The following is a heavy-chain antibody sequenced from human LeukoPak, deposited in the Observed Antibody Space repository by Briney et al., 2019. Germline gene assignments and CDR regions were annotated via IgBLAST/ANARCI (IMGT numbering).Heavy chain of an antibody. Sequence: GGSLRLSCAASGFTFSNAWMSWVRQAPGKGLEWVSAISGSGGSTYYADSVKGRFTISRDNSKNTLYLQMNSLRAEDTAVYYCAKDPRYSSSYVDYWGQGTLVTVSS. CDR3: AKDPRYSSSYVDY. D-gene: IGHD6-13*01. CDR2: ISGSGGST. CDR1: GFTFSNAW. J-gene: IGHJ4*02. V-gene: IGHV3-23*01.